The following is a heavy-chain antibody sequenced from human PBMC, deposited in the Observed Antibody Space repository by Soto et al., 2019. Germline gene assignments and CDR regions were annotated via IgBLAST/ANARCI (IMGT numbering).Heavy chain of an antibody. CDR3: ARGEGRLVGTWFDP. J-gene: IGHJ5*02. V-gene: IGHV4-34*01. CDR2: INHSGST. CDR1: GGSFSRYY. Sequence: SETLSHTCDVYGGSFSRYYWSWIRQPPGKGLEWLGEINHSGSTNYNPSLESRVTISLDTSKTQFSLKLTSVTAADTAVYYCARGEGRLVGTWFDPWGQGTLVTVSS. D-gene: IGHD5-12*01.